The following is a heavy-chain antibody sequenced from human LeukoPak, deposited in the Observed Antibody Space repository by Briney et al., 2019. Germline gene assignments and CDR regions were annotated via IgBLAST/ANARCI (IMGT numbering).Heavy chain of an antibody. Sequence: SETLSLTCAVYGGSFGGYYWSWIRQPPGKGLEWIGEINHSGSTNYNPSLKSRVTISVDTSKNQFSLKLSSVTAADTAVYYCARDVYFDYWGQGTLVTVSS. CDR2: INHSGST. CDR1: GGSFGGYY. CDR3: ARDVYFDY. V-gene: IGHV4-34*01. J-gene: IGHJ4*02.